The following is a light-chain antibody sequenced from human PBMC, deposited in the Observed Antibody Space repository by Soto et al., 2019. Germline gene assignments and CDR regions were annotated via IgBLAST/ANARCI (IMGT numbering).Light chain of an antibody. V-gene: IGKV3-11*01. CDR2: DAS. CDR1: QSVSSY. CDR3: QQRSNWHPIT. Sequence: EIVLTQSPATLSLSQGERATLSCRASQSVSSYLAWYQQKPGQATRLIIYDASNRATGIPARFSGSVSGTDFTLTISSLEPEDFAFYYCQQRSNWHPITFGQGTRLEIK. J-gene: IGKJ5*01.